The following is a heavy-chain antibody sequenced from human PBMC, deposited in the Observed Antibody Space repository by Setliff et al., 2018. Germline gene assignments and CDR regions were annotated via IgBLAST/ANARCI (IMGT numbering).Heavy chain of an antibody. D-gene: IGHD3-22*01. CDR3: AKDRSSAYSRAFDI. Sequence: GGSLRLSCAASGSTFSSYAMSWVRQAPGKGLEWVSTISASGAGTYYADSVKGRFTISRDNSKNTLYLQMNTLRAEDTAVYYCAKDRSSAYSRAFDIWGQGTVVTVS. V-gene: IGHV3-23*01. CDR1: GSTFSSYA. J-gene: IGHJ3*02. CDR2: ISASGAGT.